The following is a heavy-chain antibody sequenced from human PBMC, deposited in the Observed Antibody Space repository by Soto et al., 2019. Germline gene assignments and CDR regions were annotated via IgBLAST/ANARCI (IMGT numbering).Heavy chain of an antibody. J-gene: IGHJ4*02. CDR2: IGTAGDT. CDR1: GFTFSSYD. V-gene: IGHV3-13*01. CDR3: ARGPHYYDSSGYLSGPSPFDY. Sequence: GGSLRLSCAASGFTFSSYDMHWVRRATGKGLEWVSAIGTAGDTYYPGSVKGRFTISRENAKNSLYLQMNSLRAEDTAVYYCARGPHYYDSSGYLSGPSPFDYWGQGTLVTVS. D-gene: IGHD3-22*01.